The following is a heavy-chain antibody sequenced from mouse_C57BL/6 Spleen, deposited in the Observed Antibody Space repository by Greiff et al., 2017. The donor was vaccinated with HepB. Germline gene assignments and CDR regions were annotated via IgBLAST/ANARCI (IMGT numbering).Heavy chain of an antibody. J-gene: IGHJ3*01. V-gene: IGHV1-80*01. Sequence: VQLQESGAELVKPGASVKISCKASGYAFSSYWMNWVKQRPGKGLEWIGQIYPGDGDTNYNGKFKGKATLTADKSSSTAYMQLSSLTSEDSAVYFCARYNYGSSSFAYWGQGTLVTVSA. CDR3: ARYNYGSSSFAY. CDR1: GYAFSSYW. CDR2: IYPGDGDT. D-gene: IGHD1-1*01.